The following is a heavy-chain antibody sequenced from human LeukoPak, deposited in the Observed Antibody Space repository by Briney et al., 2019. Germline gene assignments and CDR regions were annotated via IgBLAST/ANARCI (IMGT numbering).Heavy chain of an antibody. CDR2: INPNSGGT. D-gene: IGHD5-12*01. J-gene: IGHJ5*02. Sequence: ASVKVSCKASGYTFTGYYMHWVRQAPGQGLEWMGWINPNSGGTNYAQKFQGRVTMTRDTSISTAYMELSRLRSDDTAVYYCARGAKVATNANWFDPWGQGTLVTVSS. CDR1: GYTFTGYY. CDR3: ARGAKVATNANWFDP. V-gene: IGHV1-2*02.